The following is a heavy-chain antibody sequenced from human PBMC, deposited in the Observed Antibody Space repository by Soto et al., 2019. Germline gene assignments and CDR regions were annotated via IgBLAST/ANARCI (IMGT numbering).Heavy chain of an antibody. CDR1: GFSLTTSGVG. CDR2: LYWDDDK. CDR3: AHSSGRSGDY. Sequence: QITLKESGPTLVKPTQTLTLTCTFSGFSLTTSGVGVGWIRQPPGKALEWLALLYWDDDKCYSSSLQSRLTITMDTSNNQVVLTMTNMDPVDTGTYFCAHSSGRSGDYWGQGTLVTVSS. D-gene: IGHD3-10*01. J-gene: IGHJ4*02. V-gene: IGHV2-5*02.